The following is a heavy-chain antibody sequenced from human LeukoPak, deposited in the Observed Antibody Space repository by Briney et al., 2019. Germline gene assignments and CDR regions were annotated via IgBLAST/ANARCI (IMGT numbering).Heavy chain of an antibody. Sequence: GGSLRLSCAASGFTFSSYWMHSVRQGPGKGLVWVSRINSDGSTTRYADSVKGRFTISRDNAKNTLYLQMNSLRAEDTAVYYCARSHYYDSSNFYYYYGMDVWGQGTTVTVSS. CDR1: GFTFSSYW. J-gene: IGHJ6*02. CDR3: ARSHYYDSSNFYYYYGMDV. D-gene: IGHD3-22*01. CDR2: INSDGSTT. V-gene: IGHV3-74*01.